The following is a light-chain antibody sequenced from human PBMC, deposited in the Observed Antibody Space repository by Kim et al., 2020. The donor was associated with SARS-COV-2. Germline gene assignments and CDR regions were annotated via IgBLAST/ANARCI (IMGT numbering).Light chain of an antibody. CDR2: RDI. CDR1: NIGGKS. J-gene: IGLJ2*01. Sequence: ALGQTARISCGGNNIGGKSVHWYQQKPGQAPVLVIYRDINRPSGIPERFSGSNSGNTATLTVIKAQAGDEADYYCQVWDSSTSVVFGGGTQLTVL. CDR3: QVWDSSTSVV. V-gene: IGLV3-9*01.